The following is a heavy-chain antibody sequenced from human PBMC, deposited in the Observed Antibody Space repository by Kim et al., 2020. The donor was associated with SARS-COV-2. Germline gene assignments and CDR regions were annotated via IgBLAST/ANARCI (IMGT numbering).Heavy chain of an antibody. J-gene: IGHJ6*03. Sequence: GGSLRLSCAASGFTFSNHAMSWVRQAPGKGLEWVSGIRGSGTTTYYAGSVEGRFTISRDNSKNTLYLQMNSLRAEDTALYYCARGARADCWSGNGAGDYYMDVWGKGTTVTVSS. CDR2: IRGSGTTT. CDR1: GFTFSNHA. CDR3: ARGARADCWSGNGAGDYYMDV. V-gene: IGHV3-23*01. D-gene: IGHD3-3*01.